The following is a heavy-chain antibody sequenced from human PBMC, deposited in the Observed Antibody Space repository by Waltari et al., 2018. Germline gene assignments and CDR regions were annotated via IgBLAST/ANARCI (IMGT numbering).Heavy chain of an antibody. D-gene: IGHD3-3*01. V-gene: IGHV1-69*01. CDR2: IIPKFSMT. J-gene: IGHJ1*01. CDR3: ATAIFGVVY. CDR1: GGTFSNFA. Sequence: QVQLMQSGAEVKKPGSSVKVSCKASGGTFSNFAISWVRRAPGQGLEWMGGIIPKFSMTTYAQKFQGRVTITADESTSTAYMDLSSLRSEDTAVYYCATAIFGVVYWGQGILVTVSS.